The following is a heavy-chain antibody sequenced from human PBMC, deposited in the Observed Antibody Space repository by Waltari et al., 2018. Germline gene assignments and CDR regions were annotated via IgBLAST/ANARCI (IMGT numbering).Heavy chain of an antibody. CDR2: IYTSGST. J-gene: IGHJ2*01. V-gene: IGHV4-61*09. CDR3: ARVKGYWYFDL. Sequence: QVQLQESGPGLVKPSQTLSLTCTVSGCSISSGSYYWSWIRQPAGKGLEWIGYIYTSGSTNYNPSLKSRVTISVDTSKNQFSLKLSSVTAADTAVYYCARVKGYWYFDLWGRGTLVTVSS. CDR1: GCSISSGSYY.